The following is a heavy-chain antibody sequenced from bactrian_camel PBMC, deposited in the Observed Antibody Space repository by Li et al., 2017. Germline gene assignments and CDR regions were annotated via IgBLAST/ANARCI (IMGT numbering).Heavy chain of an antibody. J-gene: IGHJ4*01. CDR3: AAELADIATMVWRWGRAEDYKY. Sequence: VQLVESGGGSVQTGGSLRLSCLVSGRSRGSNCIGWYRLPPGRAPAEREGIASIYNGGGQRWYHASVKGRFTISQDNAKNTFYLQMNNLKPEDTGMYYRAAELADIATMVWRWGRAEDYKYWGQGTQVTVS. D-gene: IGHD1*01. CDR2: IYNGGGQR. V-gene: IGHV3S32*01. CDR1: GRSRGSNC.